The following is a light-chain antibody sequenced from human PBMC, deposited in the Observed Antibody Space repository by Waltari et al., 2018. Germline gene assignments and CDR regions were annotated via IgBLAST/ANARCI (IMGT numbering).Light chain of an antibody. CDR2: QDF. CDR3: QAWDSDPV. V-gene: IGLV3-1*01. CDR1: KLGAKC. J-gene: IGLJ3*02. Sequence: SYEVTQPPSVSVSPGQTASIPGSGDKLGAKCVSCSRQKQGQSPLLVIYQDFKRPYGIPVRFSGYISGNTATLTISGTHAMDEADYFCQAWDSDPVFGGGTKLTVL.